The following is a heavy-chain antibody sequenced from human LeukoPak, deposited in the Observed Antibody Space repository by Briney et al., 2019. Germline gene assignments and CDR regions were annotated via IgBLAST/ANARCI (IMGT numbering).Heavy chain of an antibody. CDR1: GFTFSDYY. D-gene: IGHD4-23*01. CDR2: ISSSGSTI. J-gene: IGHJ4*02. V-gene: IGHV3-11*01. Sequence: GGSLRLSCAASGFTFSDYYMSWIRQAPGKGLEWMSFISSSGSTIYYADSVKGRFTISRDNANNSLYLQLNSLRAEDSAIYYCARGARWACYFDYWGQGSLVTVSS. CDR3: ARGARWACYFDY.